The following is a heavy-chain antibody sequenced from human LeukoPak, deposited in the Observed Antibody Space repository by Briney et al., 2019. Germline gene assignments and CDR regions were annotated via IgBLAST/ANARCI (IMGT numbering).Heavy chain of an antibody. CDR2: IGTAGDT. V-gene: IGHV3-13*01. D-gene: IGHD6-6*01. CDR3: ARGPSLDSSSDYYYYMDV. CDR1: GFTFSSYE. J-gene: IGHJ6*03. Sequence: PGGSLRLSCAASGFTFSSYEMHWVRQATGKGLEWVSAIGTAGDTYYPGSVKGRFTISRENAKNSLYLQMNSLRAGDTAVYYCARGPSLDSSSDYYYYMDVWGKGTTVTVSS.